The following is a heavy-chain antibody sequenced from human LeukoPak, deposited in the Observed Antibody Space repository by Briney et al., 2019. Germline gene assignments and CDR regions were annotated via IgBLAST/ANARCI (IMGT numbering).Heavy chain of an antibody. D-gene: IGHD2-21*01. CDR1: GFTFSSYA. CDR2: ISGSGGST. V-gene: IGHV3-23*01. CDR3: AKSHIRGAIRFGVSGYFDY. Sequence: PGGSLRLSCAASGFTFSSYAMSWVRQAPGKGLEWVSAISGSGGSTYYADSVKGRFTISRDNSKNTLYLQMNSLRAEDTAVYYCAKSHIRGAIRFGVSGYFDYWGQGTLVTVSS. J-gene: IGHJ4*02.